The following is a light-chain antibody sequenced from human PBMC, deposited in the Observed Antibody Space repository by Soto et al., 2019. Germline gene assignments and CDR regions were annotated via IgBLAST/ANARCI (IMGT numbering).Light chain of an antibody. J-gene: IGLJ1*01. Sequence: ALTQPASVSGSPGQSITISCTGTSSDVGGYNYVSWYQQRPGKAPQLMIYDVSNRPSGISNRFSGSKSGNTASLTISGLQAEDEADYYCSSYTSSHTYVFGIGTKVTVL. CDR1: SSDVGGYNY. CDR2: DVS. CDR3: SSYTSSHTYV. V-gene: IGLV2-14*01.